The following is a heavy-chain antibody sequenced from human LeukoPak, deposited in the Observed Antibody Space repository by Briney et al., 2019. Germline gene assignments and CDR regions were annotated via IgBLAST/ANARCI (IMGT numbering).Heavy chain of an antibody. CDR1: GGSFSGYF. CDR3: ARGSMTVTLHI. CDR2: INHSGST. D-gene: IGHD4-11*01. J-gene: IGHJ3*02. V-gene: IGHV4-34*01. Sequence: SETLSLTCAVYGGSFSGYFWSWIPQPPRKGLEWIGEINHSGSTNYNPSLKRRATKSVDTYMNQFCLKLSCVTAAETAVYYCARGSMTVTLHIWGQGTTVTVSS.